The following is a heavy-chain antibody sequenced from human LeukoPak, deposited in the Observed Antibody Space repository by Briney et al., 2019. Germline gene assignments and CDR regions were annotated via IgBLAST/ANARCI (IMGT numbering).Heavy chain of an antibody. CDR1: GGSISSGGYS. Sequence: PSETLSLTCAVSGGSISSGGYSWSWIRQPPGKGLEWIGYIYYSGSTYYNPSLKSRVTISVDTSKNQFSLKLSSVTAADTAVYYCAREGDIVLMVYVGDAFDIWGQGTMVTVSS. D-gene: IGHD2-8*01. CDR2: IYYSGST. V-gene: IGHV4-30-4*07. CDR3: AREGDIVLMVYVGDAFDI. J-gene: IGHJ3*02.